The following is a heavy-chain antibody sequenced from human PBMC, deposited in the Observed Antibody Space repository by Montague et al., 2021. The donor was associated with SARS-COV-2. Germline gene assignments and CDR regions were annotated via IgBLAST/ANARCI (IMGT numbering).Heavy chain of an antibody. V-gene: IGHV4-34*01. CDR3: ARGGGYSYGALDY. CDR2: INHSGST. J-gene: IGHJ4*02. Sequence: SETLSLTCVVYGGSFSGYYWSWIRQPPGKGLEWIGEINHSGSTNYHPSLKSRVTISVDTSKQQFSLRLNSVTAADTAVYYCARGGGYSYGALDYWGQGTLVTVSS. D-gene: IGHD5-18*01. CDR1: GGSFSGYY.